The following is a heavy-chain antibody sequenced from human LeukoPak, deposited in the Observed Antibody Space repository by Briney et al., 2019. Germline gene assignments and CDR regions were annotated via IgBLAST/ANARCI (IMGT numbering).Heavy chain of an antibody. CDR1: GFTFSSYE. Sequence: GGSQRLSCVASGFTFSSYEMNWVRQAPGKGLEWHSYISSAGTSIHYADSVKGRFTISRDNAKNSLYLQMNSLRAGDTAIYYCVRDKLYNFWSGHYPFDYWGQGTLVTVSS. CDR3: VRDKLYNFWSGHYPFDY. CDR2: ISSAGTSI. V-gene: IGHV3-48*03. D-gene: IGHD3-3*01. J-gene: IGHJ4*02.